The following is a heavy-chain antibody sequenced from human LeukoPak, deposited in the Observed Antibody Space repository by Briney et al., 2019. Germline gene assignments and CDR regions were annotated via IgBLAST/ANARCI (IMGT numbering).Heavy chain of an antibody. CDR1: GGSISSSNFH. J-gene: IGHJ4*02. V-gene: IGHV4-39*07. CDR2: IYHSGST. CDR3: ARDGDYGDYVFY. Sequence: SETLSLTCSVSGGSISSSNFHWGWIRQAPGKGLEWIGYIYHSGSTYYNPSLKSRVTISVDRSKNQFSLKLSSVTAADTAVYYCARDGDYGDYVFYWGQGTLVTVSS. D-gene: IGHD4-17*01.